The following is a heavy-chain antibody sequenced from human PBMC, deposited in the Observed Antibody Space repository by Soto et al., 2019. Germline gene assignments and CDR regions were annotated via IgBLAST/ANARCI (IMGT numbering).Heavy chain of an antibody. CDR3: ARGRGYSGYET. Sequence: ASVKVSCKASGYTFTSYAMHWVRQAPGQRLEWMGWINAGNGNTKYSQKFQGRVTMTRDTSTSTVYMELSSLRSEDTAVYYCARGRGYSGYETWGQGTLVTVSS. V-gene: IGHV1-3*01. CDR2: INAGNGNT. CDR1: GYTFTSYA. J-gene: IGHJ5*02. D-gene: IGHD5-12*01.